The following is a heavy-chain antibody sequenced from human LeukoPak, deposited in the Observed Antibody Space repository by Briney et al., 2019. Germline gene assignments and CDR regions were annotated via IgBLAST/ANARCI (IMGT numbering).Heavy chain of an antibody. CDR3: ARGRSNHYYGMDV. CDR2: INHSGNT. Sequence: PSETLSLTCAVYGGSFSGYYWSWIRQPPGKGLEWIGEINHSGNTNYNPSLKSRVTISVDTSKNQFSLKLSSVTAADTAVYYCARGRSNHYYGMDVWGQGTTVTVSS. V-gene: IGHV4-34*01. CDR1: GGSFSGYY. D-gene: IGHD4-4*01. J-gene: IGHJ6*02.